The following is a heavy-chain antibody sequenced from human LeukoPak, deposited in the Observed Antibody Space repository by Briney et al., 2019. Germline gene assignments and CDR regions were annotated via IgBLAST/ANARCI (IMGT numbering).Heavy chain of an antibody. CDR3: ARGYFDAIGYSTPFDW. J-gene: IGHJ4*02. D-gene: IGHD3-22*01. V-gene: IGHV4-59*01. Sequence: PSETLSLTCTVSGASISSSYWSWIRQSPGKGLEWIGYVHYTGGTNYNPSLKSRATLSVDTSKNQFSLKLSPMTAADTAMYYCARGYFDAIGYSTPFDWWGQGALVTVSS. CDR2: VHYTGGT. CDR1: GASISSSY.